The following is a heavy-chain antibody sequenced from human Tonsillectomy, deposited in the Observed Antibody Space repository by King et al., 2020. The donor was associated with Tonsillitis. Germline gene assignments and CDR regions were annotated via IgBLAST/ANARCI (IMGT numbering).Heavy chain of an antibody. V-gene: IGHV3-64D*06. CDR3: RGVRGVTDDFFDY. CDR2: ISIDGDNT. CDR1: GFTFSSYA. J-gene: IGHJ4*02. Sequence: VQLVESGGGLVQPGGSLRLSCSASGFTFSSYAMHWVRQAPGKGLEYVSAISIDGDNTNYADSVKGRFTISRDNSKNTLYLQMSSLRVEDTAVYICRGVRGVTDDFFDYWGQGTLVSVSS. D-gene: IGHD3-10*01.